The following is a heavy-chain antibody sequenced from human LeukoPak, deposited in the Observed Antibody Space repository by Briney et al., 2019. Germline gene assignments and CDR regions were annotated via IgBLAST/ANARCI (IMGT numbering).Heavy chain of an antibody. Sequence: SETLSFTCTVSGGSISSYYWSWIRQPPGKGLEWIGYIYYSGSTNYNPSLKSRVTISVDTSKNQFSLKLSSVTAADTAVYYCSGHCSSTSCHGDYWGQGTLVTVSS. CDR3: SGHCSSTSCHGDY. CDR2: IYYSGST. J-gene: IGHJ4*02. D-gene: IGHD2-2*01. CDR1: GGSISSYY. V-gene: IGHV4-59*08.